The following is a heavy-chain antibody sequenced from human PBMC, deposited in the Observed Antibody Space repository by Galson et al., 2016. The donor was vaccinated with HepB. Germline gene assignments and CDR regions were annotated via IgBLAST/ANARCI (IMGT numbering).Heavy chain of an antibody. CDR3: ARRAAAGQENFDY. Sequence: QSGAEVKRPGESLTISCKGSGYTFTSSWIGWVRQMPGKGLEWVGVIFPRDSDTRYSPSFQGQVTLSADNSISTAYLQWSSLKASDTAIYYCARRAAAGQENFDYWGQGTPVTVSS. CDR2: IFPRDSDT. CDR1: GYTFTSSW. V-gene: IGHV5-51*01. D-gene: IGHD6-13*01. J-gene: IGHJ4*02.